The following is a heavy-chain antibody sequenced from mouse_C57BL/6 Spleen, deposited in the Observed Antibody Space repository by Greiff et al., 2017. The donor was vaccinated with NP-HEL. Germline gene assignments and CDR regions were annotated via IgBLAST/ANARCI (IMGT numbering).Heavy chain of an antibody. J-gene: IGHJ1*03. Sequence: QVQLQQSGAELVRPGTSVKVSCKASGYAFTNYLIEWVKQRPGQGLEWIGVINPGSGGTNYNEKFKGKATLTADKSSSTAYMQLSSLTSEDSAVYFCARSYGSSYGYWYFDVWGTGTTVTVSS. V-gene: IGHV1-54*01. CDR1: GYAFTNYL. CDR3: ARSYGSSYGYWYFDV. CDR2: INPGSGGT. D-gene: IGHD1-1*01.